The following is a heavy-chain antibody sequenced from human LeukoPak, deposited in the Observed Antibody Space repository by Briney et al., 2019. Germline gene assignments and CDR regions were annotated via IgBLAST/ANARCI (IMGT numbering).Heavy chain of an antibody. CDR1: GFTVSSYA. Sequence: GGSLRLSCAASGFTVSSYAMSWVRQAPAKGLEWVSAIGVSGVDTFYADSVKGRFTISRDTSKNTLYLQMNSLRADETAVYFCVKETSYYYVSSREANAFDIWGQGTLVTVSS. V-gene: IGHV3-23*01. CDR3: VKETSYYYVSSREANAFDI. D-gene: IGHD3-22*01. J-gene: IGHJ3*02. CDR2: IGVSGVDT.